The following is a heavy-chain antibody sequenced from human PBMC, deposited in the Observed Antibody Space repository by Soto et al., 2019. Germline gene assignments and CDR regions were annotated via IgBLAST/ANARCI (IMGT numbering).Heavy chain of an antibody. CDR3: AVYGGNRYWYFDL. CDR1: GYTFTSYD. Sequence: QVQLVQSGAEVKKPGASVKVSCKASGYTFTSYDINWVRQATGQGLEWMGWMNPNSGNTGYAEKCQGRGTMTRNTSISTAYMELSSLRSEDTAVYYWAVYGGNRYWYFDLWGRGTLVTVSS. CDR2: MNPNSGNT. V-gene: IGHV1-8*01. J-gene: IGHJ2*01. D-gene: IGHD4-17*01.